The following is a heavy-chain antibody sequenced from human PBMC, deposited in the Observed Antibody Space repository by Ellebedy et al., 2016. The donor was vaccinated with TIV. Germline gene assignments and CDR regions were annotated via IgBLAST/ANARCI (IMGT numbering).Heavy chain of an antibody. CDR2: IIPILGIA. V-gene: IGHV1-69*04. Sequence: SVKVSXKASGGTFSSYAISWVRQAPGQGLEWMGRIIPILGIANYAQKFQGRVTITADKSTSTAYMELSSLRAEDTAVYYCAKGRGPIATHAVDYWGQGTLVTVSS. J-gene: IGHJ4*02. D-gene: IGHD2-21*01. CDR3: AKGRGPIATHAVDY. CDR1: GGTFSSYA.